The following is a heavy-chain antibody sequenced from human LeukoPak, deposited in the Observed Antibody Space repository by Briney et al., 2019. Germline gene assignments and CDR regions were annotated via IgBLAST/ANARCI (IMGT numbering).Heavy chain of an antibody. Sequence: SETLSLTCTVSGGSISSGGYYWSCIRQHPGKGLECIGYIYYSGSTYYNPSLKSRVTTSVDTSKHQFSLKLSSVTAADTAVYYCASGGEGAPDYWGQGTLVTVSS. CDR3: ASGGEGAPDY. J-gene: IGHJ4*02. D-gene: IGHD3-16*01. CDR2: IYYSGST. CDR1: GGSISSGGYY. V-gene: IGHV4-31*03.